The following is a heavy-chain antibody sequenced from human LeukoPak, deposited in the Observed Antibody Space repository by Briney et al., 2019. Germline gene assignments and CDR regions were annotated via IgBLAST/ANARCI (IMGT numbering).Heavy chain of an antibody. V-gene: IGHV3-7*01. CDR1: GFTFSSYW. CDR2: IKQDGSEK. D-gene: IGHD3-10*01. Sequence: GGSLRLSCAASGFTFSSYWMSWVRQAPGKGLEWVANIKQDGSEKYYVDSVKGRFTISRDNAKNSPYLQMNSLRAEDTAVYYCARPRRGFGEFSTPYYFDYWGQGTLVTVSS. J-gene: IGHJ4*02. CDR3: ARPRRGFGEFSTPYYFDY.